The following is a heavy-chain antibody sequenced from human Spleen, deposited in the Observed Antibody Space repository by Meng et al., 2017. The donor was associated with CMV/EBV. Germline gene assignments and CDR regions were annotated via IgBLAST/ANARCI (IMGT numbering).Heavy chain of an antibody. CDR3: ATEAGSFNPFDY. J-gene: IGHJ4*02. CDR1: GFTFSNYD. CDR2: ISSSGSSI. Sequence: GESLKISCAASGFTFSNYDMNWVRQAPGKGLEWVSYISSSGSSIYYADSVKGRFTISRDDSKSTVSLQMNSLRADDTAVYYCATEAGSFNPFDYWGQGTLVTVSS. V-gene: IGHV3-48*03. D-gene: IGHD6-25*01.